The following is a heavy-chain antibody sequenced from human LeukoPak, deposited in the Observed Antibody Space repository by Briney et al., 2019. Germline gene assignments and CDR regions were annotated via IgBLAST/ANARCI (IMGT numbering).Heavy chain of an antibody. Sequence: PSETLSLTCAVYGGSFSGHYWSWIRQPPGKGLEWIGEINHSGSTNYNPSLKSRVTISVDTSKNQFSLKLSSVTAADTAVYYCARVYDYGDPLFDYWGQGTLVTVSS. D-gene: IGHD4-17*01. CDR1: GGSFSGHY. CDR3: ARVYDYGDPLFDY. CDR2: INHSGST. J-gene: IGHJ4*02. V-gene: IGHV4-34*01.